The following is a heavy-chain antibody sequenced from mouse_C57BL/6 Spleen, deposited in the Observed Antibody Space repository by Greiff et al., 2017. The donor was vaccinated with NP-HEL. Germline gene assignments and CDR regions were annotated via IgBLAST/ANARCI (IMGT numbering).Heavy chain of an antibody. D-gene: IGHD2-2*01. CDR2: IWRGGST. J-gene: IGHJ4*01. CDR1: GFSLTSYG. V-gene: IGHV2-5*01. CDR3: AKNSLYYGYDEYAMDY. Sequence: QVQLQQSGPGLVQPSQSLSITCTVSGFSLTSYGVHWVRQSPGKGLEWLGVIWRGGSTDYNAAFMSRLSITKDNSKSQVVFKMNSLQADDTAIYYCAKNSLYYGYDEYAMDYWGQGTSVTVSS.